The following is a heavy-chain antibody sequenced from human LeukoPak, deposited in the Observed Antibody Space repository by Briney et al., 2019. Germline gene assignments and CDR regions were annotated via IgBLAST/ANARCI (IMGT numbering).Heavy chain of an antibody. CDR2: IYYSGST. CDR1: GGSISSYY. V-gene: IGHV4-59*01. CDR3: ARDQYDFRRYYYMDV. Sequence: SETLSLTCTVSGGSISSYYWSWIRQPPGKGLEWIGYIYYSGSTNYNPSLKSRVTISVDTSKNQFSLKLSSVTAADTAVYFCARDQYDFRRYYYMDVWGKGTTVTVSS. J-gene: IGHJ6*03. D-gene: IGHD3-3*01.